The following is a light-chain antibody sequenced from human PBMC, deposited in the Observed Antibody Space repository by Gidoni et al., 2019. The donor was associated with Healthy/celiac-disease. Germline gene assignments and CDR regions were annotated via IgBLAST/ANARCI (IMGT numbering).Light chain of an antibody. V-gene: IGLV3-19*01. Sequence: SSELTQDPAVSVDLGQTVRITCQGDSLRSYYESWYQQKPGQAPVLVIYGKNNRPSGIPDRFSGSSSGNTASLTITGAQAEDEADYYCNSRDSSGNHPVVFGGGTKLTVL. CDR1: SLRSYY. CDR2: GKN. J-gene: IGLJ2*01. CDR3: NSRDSSGNHPVV.